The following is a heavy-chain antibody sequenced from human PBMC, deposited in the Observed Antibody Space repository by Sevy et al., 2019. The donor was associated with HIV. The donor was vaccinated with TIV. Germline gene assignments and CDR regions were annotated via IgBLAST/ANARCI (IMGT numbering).Heavy chain of an antibody. V-gene: IGHV4-39*01. Sequence: SETLSLTCTVSGGSISSSSYYWGWIRQPPGKGLEWIGSIYYSGSTYYNPSLKSRVTISVDTSKNQFSLKLSSVTAADTAVYYCAGPSSYDILTGYYTTYAFDILGQGTMVTLSS. CDR1: GGSISSSSYY. J-gene: IGHJ3*02. CDR2: IYYSGST. CDR3: AGPSSYDILTGYYTTYAFDI. D-gene: IGHD3-9*01.